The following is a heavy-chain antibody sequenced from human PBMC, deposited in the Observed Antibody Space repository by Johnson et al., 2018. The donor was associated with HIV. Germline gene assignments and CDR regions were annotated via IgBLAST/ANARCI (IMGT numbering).Heavy chain of an antibody. CDR3: TTAGEGYCSGGSCFYDAFDI. Sequence: QLVESGGGVVQPGRSLRLSCAASGFTFSSYAMHWVRQAPGKGLEWVAVISYDGSNKYYADSVKGRFTISRDNSKNTLYLQMNSLKTEDTAVYYCTTAGEGYCSGGSCFYDAFDIWGQGTMVTVSS. D-gene: IGHD2-15*01. CDR2: ISYDGSNK. V-gene: IGHV3-30*04. CDR1: GFTFSSYA. J-gene: IGHJ3*02.